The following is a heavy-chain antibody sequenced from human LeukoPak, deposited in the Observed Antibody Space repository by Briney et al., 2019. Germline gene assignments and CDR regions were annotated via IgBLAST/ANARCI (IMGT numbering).Heavy chain of an antibody. CDR1: GYSISSGYY. CDR3: ARQDSSGAGYFDH. D-gene: IGHD6-19*01. Sequence: SETLSLTCAVSGYSISSGYYWGWIRQPPGKGPEWIGSMYHSGHTYYDPSLKSRVTISVDTSKNQLSLKLTSVTAADTAVYFCARQDSSGAGYFDHWGQGTLVTVSS. CDR2: MYHSGHT. V-gene: IGHV4-38-2*01. J-gene: IGHJ4*02.